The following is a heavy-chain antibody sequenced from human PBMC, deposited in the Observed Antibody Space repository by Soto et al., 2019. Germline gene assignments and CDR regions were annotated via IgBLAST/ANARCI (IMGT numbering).Heavy chain of an antibody. CDR3: ARYRDGDNLDAFDI. Sequence: ASVKVSCKASGYTFTSYAMHWVRQAPGQRLEWMGWRNAGNGNTKYSQKFQGRVTITRDTSASTVYMELSSLRSEDTAVYYCARYRDGDNLDAFDIWGQGTMVTVS. J-gene: IGHJ3*02. CDR2: RNAGNGNT. D-gene: IGHD1-1*01. V-gene: IGHV1-3*01. CDR1: GYTFTSYA.